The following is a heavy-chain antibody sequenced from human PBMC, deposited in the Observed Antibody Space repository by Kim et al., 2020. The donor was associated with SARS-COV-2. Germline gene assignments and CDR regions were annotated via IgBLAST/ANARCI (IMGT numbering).Heavy chain of an antibody. D-gene: IGHD3-9*01. Sequence: GGSLRLSCAASGFTFSSYSMNWVRQAPGKGLEWVSYISSSSTIYYADSVKGRFTISRDNAKNSLYLQMNSLRDEDTAVYYCARDRLYFDWSLVWFDPWGQGTLVTVSS. CDR2: ISSSSTI. V-gene: IGHV3-48*02. J-gene: IGHJ5*02. CDR3: ARDRLYFDWSLVWFDP. CDR1: GFTFSSYS.